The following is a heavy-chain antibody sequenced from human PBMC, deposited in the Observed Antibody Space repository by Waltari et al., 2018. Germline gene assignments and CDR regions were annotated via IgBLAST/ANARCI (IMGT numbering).Heavy chain of an antibody. CDR1: GFNFKTYT. CDR3: ARGILRSSEWLLMDYCEY. CDR2: VSSRTTYK. J-gene: IGHJ4*02. V-gene: IGHV3-21*01. Sequence: EVQLEESGGGLVTPGGSLRLSCAASGFNFKTYTMTWVRQAPGKGLEWVSSVSSRTTYKYYADSVKGRFTISRDNAKNSLYLQMNSLRAEDTAVYYCARGILRSSEWLLMDYCEYWGQGALVTVSS. D-gene: IGHD3-3*01.